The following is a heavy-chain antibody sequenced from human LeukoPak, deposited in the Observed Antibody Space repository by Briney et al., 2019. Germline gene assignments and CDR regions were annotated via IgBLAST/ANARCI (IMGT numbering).Heavy chain of an antibody. CDR2: ISAYNGNT. V-gene: IGHV1-18*01. D-gene: IGHD3-22*01. CDR3: ARHVHLRDYEPLDY. Sequence: ASVKVSCKASGYTFTSYDISWVRQAPGQGLEWMGWISAYNGNTNYAQKLQGRVTMTTDTSTSTTYMELRSLRSDDTAVYYCARHVHLRDYEPLDYWGQGTLVTVSS. J-gene: IGHJ4*02. CDR1: GYTFTSYD.